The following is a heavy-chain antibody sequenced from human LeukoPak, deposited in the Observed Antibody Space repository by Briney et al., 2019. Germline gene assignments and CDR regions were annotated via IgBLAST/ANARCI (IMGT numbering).Heavy chain of an antibody. J-gene: IGHJ4*02. CDR3: ARDEEAAGLDY. D-gene: IGHD6-13*01. Sequence: PSETLSLTCTVSGGSISGYYWSWIRQPPGKGLEWIGYIYYSGSTNYNPSLKSRVTISVDTSKNQFSLKLSSVTAADTAVYYCARDEEAAGLDYWGQGTLVTVSS. CDR2: IYYSGST. V-gene: IGHV4-59*01. CDR1: GGSISGYY.